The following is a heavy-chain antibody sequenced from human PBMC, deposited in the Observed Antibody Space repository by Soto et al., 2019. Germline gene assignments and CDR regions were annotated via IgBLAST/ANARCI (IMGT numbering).Heavy chain of an antibody. CDR2: IYHSGST. V-gene: IGHV4-4*02. Sequence: SETLSLTCAVSGGSISSSNWWSWVRQPPGKGLEWIGEIYHSGSTNYNPSLKSRVTISVDKSKNQFSLKLSSVTAADTAVYFCASSSQALSYYALDVWGQGTTVTVSS. CDR3: ASSSQALSYYALDV. J-gene: IGHJ6*02. CDR1: GGSISSSNW. D-gene: IGHD2-2*01.